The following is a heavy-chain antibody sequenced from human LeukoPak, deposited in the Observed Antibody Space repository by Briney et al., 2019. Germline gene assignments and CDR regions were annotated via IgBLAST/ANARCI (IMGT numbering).Heavy chain of an antibody. CDR1: GFTFSSYA. CDR3: AKDKVGATRAFDI. CDR2: ISGSGGNT. J-gene: IGHJ3*02. D-gene: IGHD1-26*01. Sequence: GGSLRLSCAASGFTFSSYAMSWVRQAPGKGLEWVSAISGSGGNTYYADSVKGRFTISRDNSKNTLYLQMNSLRAEDTAVYYCAKDKVGATRAFDIWGQGTMVTVSS. V-gene: IGHV3-23*01.